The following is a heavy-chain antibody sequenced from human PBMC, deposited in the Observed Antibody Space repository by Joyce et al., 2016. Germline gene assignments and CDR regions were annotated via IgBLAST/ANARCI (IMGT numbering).Heavy chain of an antibody. CDR1: GFSFGDYD. Sequence: QVQLVESGGGVVQPGRSLRLSCAASGFSFGDYDLHWVRKAPGKGLQWLAVISYDGNNKYYADSVKGRFTLSRDNSKTTLYLQMNSLRTEDTAIYFCARGKGITVVTPRGGSFFDHWGQGTLVTVSS. J-gene: IGHJ4*02. CDR2: ISYDGNNK. D-gene: IGHD4-23*01. V-gene: IGHV3-30-3*01. CDR3: ARGKGITVVTPRGGSFFDH.